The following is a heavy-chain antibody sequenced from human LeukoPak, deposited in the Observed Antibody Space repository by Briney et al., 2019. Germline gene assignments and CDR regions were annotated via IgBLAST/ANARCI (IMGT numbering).Heavy chain of an antibody. J-gene: IGHJ6*02. D-gene: IGHD6-19*01. CDR2: ISYDGSNK. Sequence: GGSLRLSCAASGFTFSSYAMHWVRQAPGKGLEWVAVISYDGSNKYYADSVKGRFTISRDNSKNTLYLQMNSLRAEDTAVYYCARDRVKVAVVQGYNYYGMDVWGQGTTVTVSS. V-gene: IGHV3-30-3*01. CDR3: ARDRVKVAVVQGYNYYGMDV. CDR1: GFTFSSYA.